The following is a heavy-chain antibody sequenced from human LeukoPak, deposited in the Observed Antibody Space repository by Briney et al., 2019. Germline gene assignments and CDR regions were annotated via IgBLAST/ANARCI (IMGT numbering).Heavy chain of an antibody. D-gene: IGHD3-22*01. Sequence: SETLSLTCAVYGGSFSGYYWSWIRQPPGKGLEWIGEINHSGSTNYNPSLKSRVTISVDTSKNQFSLKLSSVTAADTAVYYCARGVSNYDSSGYYDAFDIWGQGTMVTVSS. V-gene: IGHV4-34*01. J-gene: IGHJ3*02. CDR2: INHSGST. CDR3: ARGVSNYDSSGYYDAFDI. CDR1: GGSFSGYY.